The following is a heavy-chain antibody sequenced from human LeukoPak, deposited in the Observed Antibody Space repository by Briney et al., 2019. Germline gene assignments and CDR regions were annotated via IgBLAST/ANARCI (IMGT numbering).Heavy chain of an antibody. J-gene: IGHJ5*02. CDR3: TTPKHNWKDA. Sequence: GGSLRLSCGASGFTFSVAWMSWVRRAPGKGLQWVGRIKGKADGGTADYAAPVKGRFTISRDDSKNTVYLQMNSLKTEDTGVYYCTTPKHNWKDAWGQGTLVFVSS. D-gene: IGHD1-20*01. CDR2: IKGKADGGTA. CDR1: GFTFSVAW. V-gene: IGHV3-15*01.